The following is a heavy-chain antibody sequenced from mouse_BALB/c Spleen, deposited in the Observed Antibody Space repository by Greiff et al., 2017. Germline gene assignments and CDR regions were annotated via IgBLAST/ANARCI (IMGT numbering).Heavy chain of an antibody. V-gene: IGHV14-3*02. CDR2: IDPANGNT. CDR3: ARALYGNYYAMDY. D-gene: IGHD2-1*01. Sequence: EVQLVESGAELVKPGASVKLSCTASGFNIKDTYMHWVKQRPEQGLEWIGRIDPANGNTKYDPKFQGKATITADTSSNTAYLQLSSLTSEDTAVYYCARALYGNYYAMDYWGQGTSVTVSS. CDR1: GFNIKDTY. J-gene: IGHJ4*01.